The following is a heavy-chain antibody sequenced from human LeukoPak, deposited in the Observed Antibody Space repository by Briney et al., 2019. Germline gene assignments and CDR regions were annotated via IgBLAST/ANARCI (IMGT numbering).Heavy chain of an antibody. Sequence: ASVKVSFKASGYTFTSYAMHWVRQAPGQRLGWMGWINAGNGNTKYSQKFQGRVTITRDTSASTAYMELSSLRSEDTAVYYCARVYYDSSGYYFWGDYFDCWGQGTLVTVSS. D-gene: IGHD3-22*01. CDR2: INAGNGNT. CDR3: ARVYYDSSGYYFWGDYFDC. V-gene: IGHV1-3*01. CDR1: GYTFTSYA. J-gene: IGHJ4*02.